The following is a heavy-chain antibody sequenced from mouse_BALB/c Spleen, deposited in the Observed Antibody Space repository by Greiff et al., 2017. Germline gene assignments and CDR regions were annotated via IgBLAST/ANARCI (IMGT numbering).Heavy chain of an antibody. V-gene: IGHV2-2*02. J-gene: IGHJ3*01. CDR3: ARERTGFAY. Sequence: VQLQQSGPGLVQPSQSLSITCTVSGFSLTSYGVHWVRQSPGKGLEWLGVIWSGGSTDYNAAFISRLSISKDNSKSQVFFKMNSLQANDTAIYYCARERTGFAYWGQGTLVTVSA. CDR2: IWSGGST. CDR1: GFSLTSYG.